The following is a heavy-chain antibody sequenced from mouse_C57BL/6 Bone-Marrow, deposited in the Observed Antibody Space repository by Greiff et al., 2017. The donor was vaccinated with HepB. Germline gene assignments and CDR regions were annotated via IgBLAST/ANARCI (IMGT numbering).Heavy chain of an antibody. CDR3: ATGYDGFAWFAY. J-gene: IGHJ3*01. CDR1: GFNIKDYY. CDR2: IDPEDGDT. V-gene: IGHV14-1*01. D-gene: IGHD2-3*01. Sequence: VQLQQSGAELVRPGASVKLSCTASGFNIKDYYMHWVKQRPEQGLEWIGRIDPEDGDTEYAPKFQGKATMTADTSSNTAYLQLSSLTSEDTAVYYCATGYDGFAWFAYWGQGTLVTVSA.